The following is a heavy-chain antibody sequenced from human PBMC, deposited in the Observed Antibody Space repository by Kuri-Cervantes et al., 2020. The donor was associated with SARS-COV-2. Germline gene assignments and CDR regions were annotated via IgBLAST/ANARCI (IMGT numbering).Heavy chain of an antibody. D-gene: IGHD3-3*01. V-gene: IGHV4-4*07. CDR2: IYTSGST. Sequence: SETLSLTCTVSGGSISSHYWSWIRQPAGKGLEWIGRIYTSGSTNYNPSLKSRVTMSVDTSKNQFSLKLSSVTAADTAVYYCARRGRITIFGVVTSFDYWGQGTLVTVSS. J-gene: IGHJ4*02. CDR1: GGSISSHY. CDR3: ARRGRITIFGVVTSFDY.